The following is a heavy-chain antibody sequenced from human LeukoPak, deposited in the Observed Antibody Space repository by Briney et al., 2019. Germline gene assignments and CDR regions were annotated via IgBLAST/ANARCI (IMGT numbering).Heavy chain of an antibody. V-gene: IGHV4-34*01. Sequence: PSETLSLTCAVYGGSFSGYYWSWIRQPPGKGLEWIGEINHSGSTNYNPSLKSRVTISVDTSKNQFSLKLSSVTAADTAAYYCAREYSSSEDAFDIWGQGTMVTVSS. D-gene: IGHD6-6*01. CDR3: AREYSSSEDAFDI. CDR1: GGSFSGYY. J-gene: IGHJ3*02. CDR2: INHSGST.